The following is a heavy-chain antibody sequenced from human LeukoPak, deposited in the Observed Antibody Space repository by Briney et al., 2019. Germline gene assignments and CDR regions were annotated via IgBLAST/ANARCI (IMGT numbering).Heavy chain of an antibody. V-gene: IGHV1-69*05. J-gene: IGHJ3*02. D-gene: IGHD3-22*01. CDR1: GGTFSSYA. CDR2: IIPIFGTA. CDR3: ARGHYYYDSSGYYDPTNAFDI. Sequence: SVKVSYKASGGTFSSYAISWVRQAPGQGLEWMGRIIPIFGTANYAQKFQGRVTITTDESTSTAYMELSSLRSEDTAVYYCARGHYYYDSSGYYDPTNAFDIWGQGTMVTVSS.